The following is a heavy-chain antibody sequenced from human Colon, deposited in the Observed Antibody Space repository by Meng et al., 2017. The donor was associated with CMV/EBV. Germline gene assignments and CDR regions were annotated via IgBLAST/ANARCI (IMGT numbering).Heavy chain of an antibody. CDR3: ARDDFWSGYYMGKNYFDY. CDR1: GFTFSSYW. J-gene: IGHJ4*02. V-gene: IGHV3-7*01. Sequence: GESLKISCAASGFTFSSYWMSWVRQAPGKGPEWVANIKQDGSEKYYVDSVKGRFTISRDNAKNSLYLQMNSLRAEDTAVYYCARDDFWSGYYMGKNYFDYWGQGTLVTVSS. D-gene: IGHD3-3*01. CDR2: IKQDGSEK.